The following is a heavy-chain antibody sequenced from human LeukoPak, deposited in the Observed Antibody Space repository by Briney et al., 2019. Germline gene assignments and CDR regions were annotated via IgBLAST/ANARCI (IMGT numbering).Heavy chain of an antibody. CDR2: IYYSGST. D-gene: IGHD6-6*01. J-gene: IGHJ5*02. CDR3: ARDHQYSSSVWFDP. V-gene: IGHV4-61*01. Sequence: PSETLSLTCPVSGGSVSSSRYYWRWIRQPPGKGLEWIGYIYYSGSTNYNPSLKSRVTISVDTSKNQFSLKLSSVTAADTAVYYCARDHQYSSSVWFDPWGQGTLVTVSS. CDR1: GGSVSSSRYY.